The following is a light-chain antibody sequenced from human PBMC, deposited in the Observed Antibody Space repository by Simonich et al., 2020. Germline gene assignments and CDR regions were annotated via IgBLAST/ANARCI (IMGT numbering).Light chain of an antibody. J-gene: IGLJ3*02. CDR2: DVS. Sequence: QSALTQPASVSGSPGQSITISCTGTSSDVGGYNYVSWYQQQPGKAPKLMIYDVSKRPSGVSKRFSGSKSGNTASLTISGLQAEDEADYYCSSYTSSSTWVFGGGTKLTVL. CDR3: SSYTSSSTWV. CDR1: SSDVGGYNY. V-gene: IGLV2-14*01.